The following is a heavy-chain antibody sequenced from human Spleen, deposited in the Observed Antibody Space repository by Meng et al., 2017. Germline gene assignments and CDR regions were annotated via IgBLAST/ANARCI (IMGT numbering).Heavy chain of an antibody. J-gene: IGHJ3*02. CDR3: TMYDSGHI. V-gene: IGHV3-73*01. Sequence: GGSLRLSCAASGFTFSSYWMSWVRQAPGKGLEWVGRIRSRRGAFATAYAASVKGRFAISRDDSRDTAFLQMNRLMSEDTALYYCTMYDSGHIWGQGTMVTVSS. CDR2: IRSRRGAFAT. CDR1: GFTFSSYW. D-gene: IGHD6-19*01.